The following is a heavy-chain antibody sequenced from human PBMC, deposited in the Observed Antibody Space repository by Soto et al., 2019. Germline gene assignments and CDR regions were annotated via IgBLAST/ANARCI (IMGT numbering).Heavy chain of an antibody. CDR3: ARDYYYDSSGYSPLDY. CDR1: GFTFTRYS. V-gene: IGHV3-21*01. CDR2: ITISSRGT. D-gene: IGHD3-22*01. Sequence: EVQLVESGGGLVKTGGSLRLSCAASGFTFTRYSMNWVRQAPGKGLEWVSSITISSRGTYYADSVKGRFTISRDKAKNSLYLQMNSLRAEDTAVYYCARDYYYDSSGYSPLDYWGQGTLVTVSS. J-gene: IGHJ4*02.